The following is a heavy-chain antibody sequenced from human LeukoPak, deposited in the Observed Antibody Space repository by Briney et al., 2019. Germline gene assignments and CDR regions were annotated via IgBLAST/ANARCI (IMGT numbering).Heavy chain of an antibody. V-gene: IGHV3-30*04. D-gene: IGHD3-10*01. CDR2: ISYDGRNV. Sequence: GGSLRLSCAASGFTFISYSMHWVRQAPGKGLEWVAVISYDGRNVYYPDSLEGRFTISRDNSKNTVVLQMNSLRVEDTAVYYCARDCLPTMVTMGGYWGQGTLVTVSS. CDR1: GFTFISYS. CDR3: ARDCLPTMVTMGGY. J-gene: IGHJ4*02.